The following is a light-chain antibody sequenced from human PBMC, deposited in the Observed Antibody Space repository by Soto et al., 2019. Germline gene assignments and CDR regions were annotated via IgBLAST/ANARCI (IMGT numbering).Light chain of an antibody. J-gene: IGKJ1*01. CDR3: QQYQTYSRT. CDR2: DVS. CDR1: QSINTG. V-gene: IGKV1-5*01. Sequence: DIQMTQSPSTVSASVGDRITITCRASQSINTGLAWYRQRPGEAPQLLIYDVSTLAMGVPSRFSGSGSGTDFSLSIIRLQPDDFATFYCQQYQTYSRTFGQGTKVEVK.